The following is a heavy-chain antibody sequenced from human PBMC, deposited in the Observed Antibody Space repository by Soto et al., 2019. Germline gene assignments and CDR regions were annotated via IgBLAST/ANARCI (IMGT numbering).Heavy chain of an antibody. V-gene: IGHV2-5*02. Sequence: QITLKESGPTLVKPTQTLTLTCTFSGFSLSSSGVNVGWIGQPPGKALEWLALIYWDDDKRYSPSLKSRLTITKDTSKNQVVLTMTNMDPVDTATYYCAHRPVRGGPPDYWGQGTLVTVSS. CDR1: GFSLSSSGVN. CDR3: AHRPVRGGPPDY. D-gene: IGHD3-10*01. CDR2: IYWDDDK. J-gene: IGHJ4*02.